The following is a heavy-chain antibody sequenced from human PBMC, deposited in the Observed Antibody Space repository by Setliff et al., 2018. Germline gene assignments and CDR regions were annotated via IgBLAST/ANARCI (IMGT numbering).Heavy chain of an antibody. V-gene: IGHV1-18*01. J-gene: IGHJ4*02. CDR3: ARHGDASFYYDILTGYSPPYYFDY. Sequence: ASVKVSCKASGYIFTNYGVSWVRQAPGQGLEWMGWISGYNGNTDYAQKVQGRVTMTTDTSTSTAYMELRSLRSGDTAVYCCARHGDASFYYDILTGYSPPYYFDYWGQGTLVTVSS. D-gene: IGHD3-9*01. CDR1: GYIFTNYG. CDR2: ISGYNGNT.